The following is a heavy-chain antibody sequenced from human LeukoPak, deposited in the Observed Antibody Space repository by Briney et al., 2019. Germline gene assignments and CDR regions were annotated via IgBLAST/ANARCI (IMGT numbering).Heavy chain of an antibody. D-gene: IGHD6-13*01. CDR1: GNTFTSYG. J-gene: IGHJ4*02. CDR2: ISTYNGNT. CDR3: ARDLPYSSSWESIDY. V-gene: IGHV1-18*01. Sequence: ASVRVSCKASGNTFTSYGTIWVRQAPGQGLEWMGWISTYNGNTNYAQKIQGRVTMTTDTSTSTAYMELRSLRSDDTAVYYCARDLPYSSSWESIDYWGQGTLVTVSS.